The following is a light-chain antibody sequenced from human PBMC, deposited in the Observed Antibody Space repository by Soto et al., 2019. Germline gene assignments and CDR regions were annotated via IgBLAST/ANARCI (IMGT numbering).Light chain of an antibody. V-gene: IGLV2-18*02. J-gene: IGLJ1*01. CDR1: SSDVGSYNR. CDR2: EVS. Sequence: QSVLSQPASVSGSPGESDAISCTGTSSDVGSYNRVSWYQQPPGAAPKLMIYEVSNRPSGVPDRFSGSKSGNTASLTISGLQAEDEADYYCNSYTGSSTYVFGTGTKVTVL. CDR3: NSYTGSSTYV.